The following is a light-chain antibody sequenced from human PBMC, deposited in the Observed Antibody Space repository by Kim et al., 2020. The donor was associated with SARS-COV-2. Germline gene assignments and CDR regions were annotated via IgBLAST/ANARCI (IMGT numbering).Light chain of an antibody. V-gene: IGKV3-20*01. CDR1: QSVNGRF. Sequence: ELVLTQSPGNLSLSPGEGATLSCRASQSVNGRFLAWYQQKPGQAPRLLIYGASTRATGIPDRFSGSGSGTDFTLTISRLEPEDFAMYYCQQYDSSVWTFGQGTKLEI. CDR3: QQYDSSVWT. CDR2: GAS. J-gene: IGKJ1*01.